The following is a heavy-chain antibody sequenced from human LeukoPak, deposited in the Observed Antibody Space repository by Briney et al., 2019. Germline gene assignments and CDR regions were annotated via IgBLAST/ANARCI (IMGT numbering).Heavy chain of an antibody. D-gene: IGHD3-22*01. V-gene: IGHV5-51*01. CDR3: ARYFRSGNYRTPINWFDP. J-gene: IGHJ5*02. Sequence: GESLKISCKGSGYSFTSYWIGWVRQMPGKGLEWMGIIYPGDSDTRYSPSFQGQVTISADKSISTAYLQWSSLKASDTAMYYCARYFRSGNYRTPINWFDPWGQGTLVTVSS. CDR1: GYSFTSYW. CDR2: IYPGDSDT.